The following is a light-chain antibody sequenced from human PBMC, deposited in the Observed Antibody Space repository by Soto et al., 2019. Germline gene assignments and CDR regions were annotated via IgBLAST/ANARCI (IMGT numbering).Light chain of an antibody. V-gene: IGKV3-15*01. CDR3: QQYNNRPPWT. CDR1: QSVNSN. J-gene: IGKJ1*01. CDR2: GAS. Sequence: EIVMTQSPATLSVSPGERATLSCRASQSVNSNLAWYRQKPGQAPRLLIYGASTRATGIPARFSGSGSGTEFTLTISSLQSEDFAVYYCQQYNNRPPWTFGQGTKVEIK.